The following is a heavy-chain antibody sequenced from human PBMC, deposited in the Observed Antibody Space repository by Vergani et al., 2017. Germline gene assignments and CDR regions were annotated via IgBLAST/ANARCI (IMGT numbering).Heavy chain of an antibody. CDR2: INPSGGST. D-gene: IGHD4-17*01. CDR1: GYTFTSNY. J-gene: IGHJ6*03. CDR3: AAKTTVTPPDDYYYYYMDV. V-gene: IGHV1-46*01. Sequence: QVQLVQSGAEVKKPGASVKVSCKASGYTFTSNYMHWVRQAPGQGLEWMGIINPSGGSTSYAQKFQGRVTMTRDTSTSTVYMELSSLRSEDTAVYYCAAKTTVTPPDDYYYYYMDVWGK.